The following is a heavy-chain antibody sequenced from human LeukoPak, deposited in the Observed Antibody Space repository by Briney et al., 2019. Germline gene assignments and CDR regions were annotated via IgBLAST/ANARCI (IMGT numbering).Heavy chain of an antibody. CDR3: ARHRCGSTSCYGYYYYMDV. V-gene: IGHV5-51*01. CDR2: IYPGDSDT. Sequence: GESLKISCKGSGYTFTNYWIGWVRQMPGKGLEWMGIIYPGDSDTRYSPSFQGQVTISADKSVSTAYLQWSSLKASDTAMYYCARHRCGSTSCYGYYYYMDVWGKGPRVTVPS. D-gene: IGHD2-2*01. CDR1: GYTFTNYW. J-gene: IGHJ6*03.